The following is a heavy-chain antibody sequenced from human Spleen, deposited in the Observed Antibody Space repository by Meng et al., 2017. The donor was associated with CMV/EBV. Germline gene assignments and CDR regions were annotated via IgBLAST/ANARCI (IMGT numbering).Heavy chain of an antibody. CDR1: GFTFSSYS. CDR2: ISSSYDYV. CDR3: ARAPYGAYERYYFDY. D-gene: IGHD4-17*01. J-gene: IGHJ4*02. Sequence: GGSLRLSCAASGFTFSSYSMSWVRQAPGKGLEWVSSISSSYDYVYYADSVKGRFTISRDNTKNSLFLQMNSLRAEDTAVYYCARAPYGAYERYYFDYWGQGTLVTVSS. V-gene: IGHV3-21*06.